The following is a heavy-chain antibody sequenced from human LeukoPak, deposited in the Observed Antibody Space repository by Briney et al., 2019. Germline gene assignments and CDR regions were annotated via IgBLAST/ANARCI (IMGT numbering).Heavy chain of an antibody. CDR2: INSDGINT. CDR3: ARDLGQYYDTSDNWFDP. V-gene: IGHV3-74*01. CDR1: GFTFRRYG. D-gene: IGHD3-22*01. J-gene: IGHJ5*02. Sequence: TGGSLRLSCAASGFTFRRYGMTWVRQAPGKGLVWVSRINSDGINTSYADSVKGRFTISRDNAKNTLNLQMNSLRAEDTAVYYCARDLGQYYDTSDNWFDPWGQGTLVTVSS.